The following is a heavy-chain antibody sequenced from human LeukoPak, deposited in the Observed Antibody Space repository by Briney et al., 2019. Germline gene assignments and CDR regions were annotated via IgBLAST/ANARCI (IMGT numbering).Heavy chain of an antibody. CDR1: GFTFRRHW. V-gene: IGHV3-74*01. D-gene: IGHD5-12*01. J-gene: IGHJ4*02. CDR3: ARGPANGGYGVDY. Sequence: GSLRLSCAASGFTFRRHWMHWVRQAPGKGLVWVARINSDGTSTSYADSVKGRFTISRDSATLYLQMNSLTAEDAAVYYCARGPANGGYGVDYWGQGTLVTVSS. CDR2: INSDGTST.